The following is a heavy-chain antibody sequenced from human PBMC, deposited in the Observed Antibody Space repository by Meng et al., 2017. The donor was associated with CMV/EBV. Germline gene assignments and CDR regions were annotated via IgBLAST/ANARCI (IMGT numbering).Heavy chain of an antibody. CDR3: ARGGLYSTYYYDSSVFVDLDY. V-gene: IGHV1-18*01. Sequence: ASVKVSCKASGYTFTSYGISWVRQAPGQGLEWMGWISAYNGNTNYAQKLQGRVTMTTDTSTSTAYMELRSLRSDDTAVYYCARGGLYSTYYYDSSVFVDLDYWGQGTLVTVSS. D-gene: IGHD3-22*01. J-gene: IGHJ4*02. CDR1: GYTFTSYG. CDR2: ISAYNGNT.